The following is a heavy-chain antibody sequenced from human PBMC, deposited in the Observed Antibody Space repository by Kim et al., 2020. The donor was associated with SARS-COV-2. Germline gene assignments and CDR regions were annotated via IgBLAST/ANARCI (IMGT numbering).Heavy chain of an antibody. D-gene: IGHD3-10*01. Sequence: SETLSLTCAVYGGSFSGYYWSWIRQPPGKGLEWIGEINHSGSTNYNPSLKSRVTISVDTSKNQFSLKLSSVTAADTAVYYCARVWYYYGSGSAELRGPFDYWGQGTLVTVSS. CDR3: ARVWYYYGSGSAELRGPFDY. J-gene: IGHJ4*02. CDR2: INHSGST. V-gene: IGHV4-34*01. CDR1: GGSFSGYY.